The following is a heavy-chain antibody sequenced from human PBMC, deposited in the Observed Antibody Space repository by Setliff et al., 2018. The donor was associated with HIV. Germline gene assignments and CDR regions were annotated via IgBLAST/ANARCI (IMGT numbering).Heavy chain of an antibody. CDR2: IGTAGDT. J-gene: IGHJ5*02. CDR3: ARHPPDFYYGYAALDP. CDR1: GFTFSIYD. D-gene: IGHD3-16*01. V-gene: IGHV3-13*01. Sequence: GSLRLSCAASGFTFSIYDMHWVRQPTGKPLEWVSTIGTAGDTYYSGSVKGRLIISRDDSKKMAYLEMHSLKRDDTAVYYCARHPPDFYYGYAALDPWGQGTLVTVSS.